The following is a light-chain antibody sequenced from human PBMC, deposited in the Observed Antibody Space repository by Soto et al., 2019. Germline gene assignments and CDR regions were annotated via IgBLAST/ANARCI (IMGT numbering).Light chain of an antibody. CDR2: KSN. V-gene: IGLV1-44*01. CDR1: KSNIRNNT. Sequence: QSLLTQPPSVSLTPGQRVTISCCGSKSNIRNNTVYWYKQCTAMAPRLFIRKSNPRPSGVPDRFSGSMSGPSASLAISGLQSEDEGDYYCAAWDDSVNGYVFGPGTKVTVL. CDR3: AAWDDSVNGYV. J-gene: IGLJ1*01.